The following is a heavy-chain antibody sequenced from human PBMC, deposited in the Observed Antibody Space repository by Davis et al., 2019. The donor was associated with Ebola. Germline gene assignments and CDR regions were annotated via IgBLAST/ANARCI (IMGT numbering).Heavy chain of an antibody. J-gene: IGHJ4*02. D-gene: IGHD6-19*01. CDR1: GGTFSSYA. V-gene: IGHV1-69*13. Sequence: SVKVSCKASGGTFSSYAISWVRQAPGQGLEWMGGIIPIFGTANYAQKFQGRVTITADESTSTAYMELSSLRSEDTAVYYCARARGPERAVAGTDYFDYWGQGTLVTVSS. CDR3: ARARGPERAVAGTDYFDY. CDR2: IIPIFGTA.